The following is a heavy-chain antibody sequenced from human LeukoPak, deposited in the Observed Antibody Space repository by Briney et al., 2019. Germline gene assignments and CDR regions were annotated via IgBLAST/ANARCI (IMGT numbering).Heavy chain of an antibody. D-gene: IGHD3-22*01. J-gene: IGHJ4*02. CDR3: ARTYDSSGYYYHY. CDR1: GYSFTGFW. Sequence: GESLKISCKASGYSFTGFWIAWVRQMPGKGLEWMGIIYPGDSDTRYSPSFRGQVTISADKSTSTAYLQWSSLKASDTAMYYCARTYDSSGYYYHYWGQGTLVTVSS. V-gene: IGHV5-51*01. CDR2: IYPGDSDT.